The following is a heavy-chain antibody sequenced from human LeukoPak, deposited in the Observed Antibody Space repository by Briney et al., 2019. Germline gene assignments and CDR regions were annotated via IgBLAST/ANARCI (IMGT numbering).Heavy chain of an antibody. D-gene: IGHD2-15*01. CDR3: ASGREYCSGGSCYNWFDP. Sequence: GESLKISCKGSGYSFTSYWIGWVRQMPGKGLEWMGIIYPGDSDTRYSPSFQGQVTISADKSISTAYLQWSSLKASDTAMCYCASGREYCSGGSCYNWFDPWGQGTLVTVSS. J-gene: IGHJ5*02. CDR1: GYSFTSYW. V-gene: IGHV5-51*01. CDR2: IYPGDSDT.